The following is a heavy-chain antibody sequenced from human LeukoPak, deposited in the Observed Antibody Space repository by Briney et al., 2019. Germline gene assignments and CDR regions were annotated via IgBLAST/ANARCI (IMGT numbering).Heavy chain of an antibody. V-gene: IGHV4-4*09. CDR1: GGSISSYY. CDR3: ARGSGSYGFFDL. J-gene: IGHJ4*02. D-gene: IGHD5-18*01. Sequence: SETLSLTCTVSGGSISSYYWSWIRQPPGKGLEWIGYIYTSGSTNYNPSLKSRVTISVDTSKNQFSLKLSSVTAADTAVYYCARGSGSYGFFDLWGQGALVTVS. CDR2: IYTSGST.